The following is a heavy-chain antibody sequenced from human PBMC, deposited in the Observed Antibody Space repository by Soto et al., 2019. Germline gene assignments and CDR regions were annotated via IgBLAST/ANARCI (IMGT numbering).Heavy chain of an antibody. CDR2: VYYAANA. V-gene: IGHV4-39*01. CDR1: GDSITKSVYY. CDR3: ARVPYYGSGGDGPYYFDY. J-gene: IGHJ4*02. Sequence: SETLSLTCTVSGDSITKSVYYCAWVRQTPGKGLEWIASVYYAANAYYNPSLQSRVTISVDASRSQFSLELQSVTAADSAVYYCARVPYYGSGGDGPYYFDYWGQGTLVTVSS. D-gene: IGHD2-15*01.